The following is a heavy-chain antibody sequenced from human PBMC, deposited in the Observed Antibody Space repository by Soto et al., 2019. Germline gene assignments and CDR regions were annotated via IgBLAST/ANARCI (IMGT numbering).Heavy chain of an antibody. J-gene: IGHJ4*02. CDR1: GFTFNTYA. CDR2: IDGGGGSA. V-gene: IGHV3-23*01. CDR3: AQLKRYTYGVDY. D-gene: IGHD5-18*01. Sequence: EVLLLESGGGLVQPGRSLRLSCAASGFTFNTYAMTWVRQAPGKGLEWFSTIDGGGGSASYADSVKGRFVISRDNYRNMLHLQMNSLTADDTAVYYCAQLKRYTYGVDYWGQGTLVTVSS.